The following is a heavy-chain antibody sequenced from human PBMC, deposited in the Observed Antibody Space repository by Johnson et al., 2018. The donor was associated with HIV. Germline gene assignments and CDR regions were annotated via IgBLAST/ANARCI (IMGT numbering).Heavy chain of an antibody. J-gene: IGHJ3*02. CDR2: YDGNNK. Sequence: YDGNNKYYADSVKGRFTISRDNSKNTLYLQMNSLRAEDTAVYYCARRSWAFDAFDIWGQGTMVTVSS. V-gene: IGHV3-33*05. D-gene: IGHD1-26*01. CDR3: ARRSWAFDAFDI.